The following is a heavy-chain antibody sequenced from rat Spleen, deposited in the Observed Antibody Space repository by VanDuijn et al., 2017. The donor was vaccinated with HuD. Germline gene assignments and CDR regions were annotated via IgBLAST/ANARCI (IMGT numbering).Heavy chain of an antibody. V-gene: IGHV5S13*01. D-gene: IGHD4-3*01. CDR3: ARRAGNVFDY. Sequence: EVQLVESDGGLVQPGRSLKLSCAASGFTFSNYDMAWVRQAPTKGLEWIASISTGGGNTYYRDSVKGRFTISRDNAKNTQYLQMDSLRSEDTATYYCARRAGNVFDYWGQGVMVTVSS. J-gene: IGHJ2*01. CDR1: GFTFSNYD. CDR2: ISTGGGNT.